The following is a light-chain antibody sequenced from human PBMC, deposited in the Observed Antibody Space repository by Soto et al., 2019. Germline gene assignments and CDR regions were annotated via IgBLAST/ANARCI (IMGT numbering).Light chain of an antibody. CDR3: QQYGNSPRT. J-gene: IGKJ1*01. CDR1: ESVSSSY. CDR2: GAS. Sequence: ESVLTQSPGTVSLSPGERATLPCRASESVSSSYLAWYQQKPGQPPRLLIYGASSRATGIPDRFSGSGSGTDFTLTIKRLEPEDFAVYYCQQYGNSPRTFGQGTKVDIK. V-gene: IGKV3-20*01.